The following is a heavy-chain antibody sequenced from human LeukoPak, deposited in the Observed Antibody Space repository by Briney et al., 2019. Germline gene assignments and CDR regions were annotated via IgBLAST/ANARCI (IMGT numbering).Heavy chain of an antibody. V-gene: IGHV1-69*04. CDR2: IIPILGIA. D-gene: IGHD1-26*01. J-gene: IGHJ4*02. Sequence: ASVKVSCKAPGGTFSSYAISWVRQAPGQGLEWMGRIIPILGIANYAQKFQGRVTITADKSTSTAYMELSSLRSEDTAVYYCARVIGVAGATAYFFDYWGQGTLVTVSS. CDR1: GGTFSSYA. CDR3: ARVIGVAGATAYFFDY.